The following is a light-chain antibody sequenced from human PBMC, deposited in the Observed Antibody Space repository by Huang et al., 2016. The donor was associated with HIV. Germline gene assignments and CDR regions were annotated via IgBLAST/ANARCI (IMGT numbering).Light chain of an antibody. Sequence: IVMTQSPLSLPVTPGEPASISCRSSQCLLHTNGYYYVDWYLQKPGQSPQLLIYFNSNRASGVPDRFSGGGSVIDFTLKISSVEAEDVGIYYCMQALQTPRTFGQGTRLEIK. CDR1: QCLLHTNGYYY. CDR3: MQALQTPRT. J-gene: IGKJ5*01. V-gene: IGKV2-28*01. CDR2: FNS.